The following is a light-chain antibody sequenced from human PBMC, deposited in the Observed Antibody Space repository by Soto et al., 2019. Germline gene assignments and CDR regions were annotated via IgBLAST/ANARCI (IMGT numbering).Light chain of an antibody. Sequence: DIQMTQSPSTLSASVGDRVTITCRASQSINTWLAWHQQKPGKAPKLLIYKASTLESGVPSNFRGSGSGTEFYLIISRLKPEDFATYYCKKYNAYPWTFGQGTK. V-gene: IGKV1-5*03. CDR2: KAS. J-gene: IGKJ1*01. CDR1: QSINTW. CDR3: KKYNAYPWT.